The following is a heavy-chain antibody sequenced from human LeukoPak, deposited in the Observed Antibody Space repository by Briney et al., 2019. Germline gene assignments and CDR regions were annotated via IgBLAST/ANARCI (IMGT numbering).Heavy chain of an antibody. CDR3: ARKAVAIDY. CDR2: IYYSGRS. V-gene: IGHV4-39*01. CDR1: VDSISSANFY. J-gene: IGHJ4*02. Sequence: SETLSLTCIVSVDSISSANFYWTWIRQPPGKGLEWIGSIYYSGRSYSNPSLTSRVTISVDTSKNQFSLRLNSVTAADTAVYYCARKAVAIDYWGQGTLVTVSS. D-gene: IGHD6-19*01.